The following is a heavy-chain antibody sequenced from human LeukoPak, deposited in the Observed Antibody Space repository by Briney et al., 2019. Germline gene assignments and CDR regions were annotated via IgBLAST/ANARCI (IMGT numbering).Heavy chain of an antibody. J-gene: IGHJ3*02. D-gene: IGHD1-26*01. V-gene: IGHV4-59*01. Sequence: SETLSLTCTVSGGSTSSYYWSWIRQPPGKGLEWIGYIYYSGSTNYNPSLKSRVTISVDTSKNQFSLKLSSVTTADTAVYYCARSWDPPAFDIWGQGTMVTVSS. CDR3: ARSWDPPAFDI. CDR1: GGSTSSYY. CDR2: IYYSGST.